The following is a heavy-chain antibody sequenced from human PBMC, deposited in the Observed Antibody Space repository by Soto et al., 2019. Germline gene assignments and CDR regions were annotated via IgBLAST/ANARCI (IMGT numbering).Heavy chain of an antibody. CDR3: ARDPLQYAGYYYYGMDV. J-gene: IGHJ6*02. CDR1: GGTFSSYA. D-gene: IGHD4-4*01. CDR2: IIPIFGTA. V-gene: IGHV1-69*05. Sequence: SVKVSCKASGGTFSSYAISWVRQAPGQGLEWMGGIIPIFGTANYAQKFQGRVTMTTDTSTSTAYMELRSLRSDDTAVYYCARDPLQYAGYYYYGMDVWGQGTTVTVS.